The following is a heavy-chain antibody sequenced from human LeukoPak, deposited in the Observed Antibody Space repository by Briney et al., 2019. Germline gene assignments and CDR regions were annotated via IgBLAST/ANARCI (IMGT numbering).Heavy chain of an antibody. D-gene: IGHD2-2*02. CDR3: AKEPYSRFCSGSTSCYTLGYFQH. Sequence: GGSLRLSXAASGFTFSSYGMHWVRQAPGKGLEWVAFIRYDGSNKYYADSVKGRFTISRDNSKNTLYLQMNSLRAEDTAVYYCAKEPYSRFCSGSTSCYTLGYFQHWGQGTLVTVSS. CDR2: IRYDGSNK. V-gene: IGHV3-30*02. J-gene: IGHJ1*01. CDR1: GFTFSSYG.